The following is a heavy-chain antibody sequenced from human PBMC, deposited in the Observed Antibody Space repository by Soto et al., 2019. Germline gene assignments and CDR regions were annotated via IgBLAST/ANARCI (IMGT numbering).Heavy chain of an antibody. CDR1: GFAFSSCW. D-gene: IGHD1-1*01. Sequence: PGGSLRLSCAASGFAFSSCWMHWVRQAPGKGLVWVSRINGDGHSTTYADSVKGRFTISRDNAKNTLYLQMNSLRAEDTAVYYCARVGLEGKFSWGQGTMVTVSS. CDR3: ARVGLEGKFS. CDR2: INGDGHST. J-gene: IGHJ5*02. V-gene: IGHV3-74*01.